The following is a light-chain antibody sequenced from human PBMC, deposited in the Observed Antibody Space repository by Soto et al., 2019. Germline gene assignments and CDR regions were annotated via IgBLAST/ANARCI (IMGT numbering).Light chain of an antibody. CDR2: GAS. Sequence: DIQMTQSPSSLSASVGARVSITCQASQDIRNYLSWFQQKPGRAPKHLIYGASNLETGVPSRFMGSGYGTDFTFTISSRQPEDIATYYCQQYHNLPPFTFGPGTKVDIK. J-gene: IGKJ3*01. V-gene: IGKV1-33*01. CDR1: QDIRNY. CDR3: QQYHNLPPFT.